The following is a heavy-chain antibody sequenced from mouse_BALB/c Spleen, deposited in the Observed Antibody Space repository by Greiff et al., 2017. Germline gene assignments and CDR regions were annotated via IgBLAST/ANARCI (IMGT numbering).Heavy chain of an antibody. J-gene: IGHJ3*01. D-gene: IGHD2-1*01. CDR2: IWSGGST. CDR3: ARNLGGYYGNYDWFAY. Sequence: VMLVESGPGLVQPSQSLSITCTVSGFSLTSYGVHWVRQSPGKGLEWLGVIWSGGSTDYNAAFISRLSISKDNSKSQVFFKMNSLQANDTAIYYCARNLGGYYGNYDWFAYWGQGTLVTVSA. CDR1: GFSLTSYG. V-gene: IGHV2-2*02.